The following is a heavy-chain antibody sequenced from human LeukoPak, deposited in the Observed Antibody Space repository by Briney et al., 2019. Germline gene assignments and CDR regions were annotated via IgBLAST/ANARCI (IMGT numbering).Heavy chain of an antibody. Sequence: SETLCLTCVVYDGSFSGYYWSWIRQPPGKGLEWIGEINHSGSTNYNPSLKSRVTISVDTSKNQFSLKLGSVTAADTAVYYCAKGYCSSPSCPNFDYWGQGTLVTVSS. D-gene: IGHD2-2*01. J-gene: IGHJ4*02. V-gene: IGHV4-34*01. CDR3: AKGYCSSPSCPNFDY. CDR1: DGSFSGYY. CDR2: INHSGST.